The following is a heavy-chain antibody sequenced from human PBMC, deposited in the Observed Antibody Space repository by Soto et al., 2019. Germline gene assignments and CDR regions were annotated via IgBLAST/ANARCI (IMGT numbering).Heavy chain of an antibody. CDR1: GFTFSGSA. CDR3: TRPFDCSGDACYSGWYYYYGMDV. Sequence: EVQLVESGGGSVQPGGSLKLSCAASGFTFSGSAMHWVRQASGKGLEWVGRIGIKANNYATAYAASVKGRFIISRDDSMNTAHLQLHSLKTEDTAVYYCTRPFDCSGDACYSGWYYYYGMDVWGQGTTVTVSS. J-gene: IGHJ6*02. D-gene: IGHD2-15*01. V-gene: IGHV3-73*01. CDR2: IGIKANNYAT.